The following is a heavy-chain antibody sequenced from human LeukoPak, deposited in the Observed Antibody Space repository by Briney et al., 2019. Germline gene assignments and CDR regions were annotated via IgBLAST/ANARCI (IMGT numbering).Heavy chain of an antibody. J-gene: IGHJ5*02. CDR3: ATYSGSYWGGNWFDP. V-gene: IGHV1-69*04. Sequence: SVKVSCKASGGTFSSYAISWVRQPPGQGLEWMGRIIPIFGIANYAQKFQGRVTITADKSTSTAYMELSSPRSEDTAVYYCATYSGSYWGGNWFDPWGQGTLVTVSS. CDR2: IIPIFGIA. CDR1: GGTFSSYA. D-gene: IGHD1-26*01.